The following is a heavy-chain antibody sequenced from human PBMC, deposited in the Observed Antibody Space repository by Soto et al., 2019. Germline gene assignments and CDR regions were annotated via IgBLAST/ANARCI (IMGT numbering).Heavy chain of an antibody. CDR3: ARGRYCLTGRCFPNWFDS. V-gene: IGHV4-30-4*01. Sequence: SETLSLTCSVSGDSISTVDYFWAWIRQPPGQALEYIGYIYKSTTTYYNPSFESRVAISLDTSKSQFSLTVTSVTAADTAVYFCARGRYCLTGRCFPNWFDSWGQGTLVTVPS. D-gene: IGHD2-15*01. CDR2: IYKSTTT. J-gene: IGHJ5*01. CDR1: GDSISTVDYF.